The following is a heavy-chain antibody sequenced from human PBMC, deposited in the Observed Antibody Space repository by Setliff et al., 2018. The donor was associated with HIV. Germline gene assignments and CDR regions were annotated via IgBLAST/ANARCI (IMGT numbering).Heavy chain of an antibody. Sequence: ASVKVSCKASGYSFTTYSINWLRQAPGQGPEWMGWIHTSTGKPTYVRDFSGRFVFSLDTSVNTAFLQISDLKTEDTAVYYCARNSPFPPSSGAHFDFWGPGTLVTVSS. CDR2: IHTSTGKP. CDR1: GYSFTTYS. CDR3: ARNSPFPPSSGAHFDF. V-gene: IGHV7-4-1*02. J-gene: IGHJ4*02. D-gene: IGHD3-22*01.